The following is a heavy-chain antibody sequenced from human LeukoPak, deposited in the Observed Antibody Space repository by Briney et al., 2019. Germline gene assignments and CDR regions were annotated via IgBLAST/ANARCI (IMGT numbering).Heavy chain of an antibody. J-gene: IGHJ5*02. CDR3: ARLWGGYSYGYWFDP. Sequence: SETLSLTCAVSGGSFSGYYWSWIRQPPGKGLEWIWEINHSGSTNYNPSLKSRVTISVDTSKNQLSLKLSTVTAADTSVYYCARLWGGYSYGYWFDPWGQGTLVTVSS. V-gene: IGHV4-34*01. CDR1: GGSFSGYY. D-gene: IGHD5-18*01. CDR2: INHSGST.